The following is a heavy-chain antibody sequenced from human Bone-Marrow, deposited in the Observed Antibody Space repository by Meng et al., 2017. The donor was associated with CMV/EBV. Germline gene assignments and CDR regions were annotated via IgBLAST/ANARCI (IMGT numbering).Heavy chain of an antibody. Sequence: GESLKISCAASGFTFSSNDMHWVRQTTGKGLERVSAIGTAGDTYYPGSVKGRFTISRDNAKNSLYLQMNSLRAEDTAVYYCARDGGDAFDIWGQGTMVTVSS. J-gene: IGHJ3*02. V-gene: IGHV3-13*01. D-gene: IGHD3-16*01. CDR2: IGTAGDT. CDR1: GFTFSSND. CDR3: ARDGGDAFDI.